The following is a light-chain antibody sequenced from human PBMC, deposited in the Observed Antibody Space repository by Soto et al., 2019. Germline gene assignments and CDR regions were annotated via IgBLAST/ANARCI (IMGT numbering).Light chain of an antibody. J-gene: IGKJ4*01. V-gene: IGKV3-11*01. CDR1: QSVSSY. CDR3: QHRSSWPST. CDR2: DAS. Sequence: DIVLTQSPAPLYSSPGERATLSCRAIQSVSSYLAWYQQKPGQAPRLLIYDASNRATGIPARFSGSGSGTDFTLTIRSLEPEDYAVYYCQHRSSWPSTFGGGTKVEIK.